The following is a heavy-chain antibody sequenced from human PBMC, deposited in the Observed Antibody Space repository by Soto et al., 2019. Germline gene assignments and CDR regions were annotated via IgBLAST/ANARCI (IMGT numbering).Heavy chain of an antibody. CDR2: ISSSSSYI. J-gene: IGHJ4*02. CDR1: GFTFSSYS. Sequence: EVQLVESGGGLVKPGGSLRLSCAASGFTFSSYSMNWVRQAPGKGLEWVSSISSSSSYIYYADSVKGRFTISRDNAKNSLYLQMNSLRAEDPAVYYCARDMDCSGGSCYSLDYWGQGTLVTVSS. CDR3: ARDMDCSGGSCYSLDY. D-gene: IGHD2-15*01. V-gene: IGHV3-21*01.